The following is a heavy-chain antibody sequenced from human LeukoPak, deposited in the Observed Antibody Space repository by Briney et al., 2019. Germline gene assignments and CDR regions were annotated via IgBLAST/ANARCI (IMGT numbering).Heavy chain of an antibody. Sequence: GGSLRLSCAASGFTVSSNYMSWVRQAPGKGLEWVAVISYDGSNKYYADSVKGRFTISRDNSKNTQYLQMNSLRAEDTAVYYCARDMVAAAAHYGMDVWGQGTTVTVSS. CDR3: ARDMVAAAAHYGMDV. J-gene: IGHJ6*02. CDR1: GFTVSSNY. D-gene: IGHD6-13*01. CDR2: ISYDGSNK. V-gene: IGHV3-30-3*01.